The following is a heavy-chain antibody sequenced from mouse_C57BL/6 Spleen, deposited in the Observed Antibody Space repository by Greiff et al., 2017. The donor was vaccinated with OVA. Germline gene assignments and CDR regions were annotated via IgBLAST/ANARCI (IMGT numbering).Heavy chain of an antibody. J-gene: IGHJ1*03. CDR2: IDPENGDP. CDR3: TTKGVLPAV. CDR1: GFNIKDDY. Sequence: VQLQQSGAELVRPGASVKLSCTASGFNIKDDYMHWVKQRPEQGLEWIGWIDPENGDPEYASRFQGRATITADKASNTSYRQLSSLTSEDTAFYYCTTKGVLPAVWGTGTTVTVSS. D-gene: IGHD2-14*01. V-gene: IGHV14-4*01.